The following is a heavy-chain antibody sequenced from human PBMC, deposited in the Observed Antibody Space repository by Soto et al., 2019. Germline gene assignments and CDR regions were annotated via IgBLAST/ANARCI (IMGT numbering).Heavy chain of an antibody. D-gene: IGHD3-3*01. CDR1: GGSFSGYY. Sequence: PSETLSLTCAVYGGSFSGYYWSWIRQPPGKGLEWIGEINHSGSTNYNPSLKSRVTMSVDTSKNQLSLWLSAATAADTAIYDCATRITVFGLLIPPFDPWGQGTQVTVSS. CDR3: ATRITVFGLLIPPFDP. CDR2: INHSGST. J-gene: IGHJ5*02. V-gene: IGHV4-34*01.